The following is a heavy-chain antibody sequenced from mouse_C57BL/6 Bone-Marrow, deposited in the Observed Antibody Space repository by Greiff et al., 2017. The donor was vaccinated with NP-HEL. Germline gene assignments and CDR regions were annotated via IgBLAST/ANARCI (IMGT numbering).Heavy chain of an antibody. CDR1: EYEFPSHD. J-gene: IGHJ4*01. Sequence: EVKVVESGGGLVQPGESLKLSCESNEYEFPSHDMSWVRTTPEKRLELVAAFNSDGGSTYYPDTMERRFIISRDNTKKTLYMQMSSLRSEDTALYYCARHGDYYAMDYWGQGTSVTVSS. CDR3: ARHGDYYAMDY. CDR2: FNSDGGST. V-gene: IGHV5-2*01.